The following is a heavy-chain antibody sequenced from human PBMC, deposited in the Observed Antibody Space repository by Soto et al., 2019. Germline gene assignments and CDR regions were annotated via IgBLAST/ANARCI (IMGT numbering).Heavy chain of an antibody. CDR1: GFTFTSYL. CDR3: AKHEGYCSTNTCSNPDQ. J-gene: IGHJ4*02. Sequence: GESLKISFKGSGFTFTSYLIAWVRQMPGKGLEWMGIIYPGDSDSSYSPSFQGQVTISADKPINTAYLHWSSLKASDTAIYYCAKHEGYCSTNTCSNPDQWCEGILVTVSS. CDR2: IYPGDSDS. V-gene: IGHV5-51*01. D-gene: IGHD2-2*01.